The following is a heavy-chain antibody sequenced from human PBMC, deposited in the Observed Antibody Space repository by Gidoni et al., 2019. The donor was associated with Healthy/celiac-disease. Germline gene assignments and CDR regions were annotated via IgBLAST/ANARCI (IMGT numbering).Heavy chain of an antibody. CDR2: IIPIFGTA. CDR3: ARGLDIVVVPTHYYYYYGMDV. Sequence: QVQLVQSGAEVKKPGSSVKVSCKASGGTFSSYAISWVRQAPGQGLEWMGGIIPIFGTANYAQKFQGRVTITADESTSTAYMELSSLRSEDTAVYYCARGLDIVVVPTHYYYYYGMDVWGQGTTVTVSS. D-gene: IGHD2-2*03. J-gene: IGHJ6*02. V-gene: IGHV1-69*01. CDR1: GGTFSSYA.